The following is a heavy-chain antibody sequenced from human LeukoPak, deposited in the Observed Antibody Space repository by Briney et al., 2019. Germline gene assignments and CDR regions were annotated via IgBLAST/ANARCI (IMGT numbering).Heavy chain of an antibody. CDR2: IYYSGST. J-gene: IGHJ3*02. CDR3: ARPSRVGGVGFRSGAFDI. D-gene: IGHD3-10*01. CDR1: GGSISSYY. Sequence: SETLSLTCTVSGGSISSYYWSWIRQPPGKGLEWIGYIYYSGSTNYNPSLKSRVTISVDTSKNQFSLKLSSVTAADTAVYYCARPSRVGGVGFRSGAFDIWGQGTMVTVSS. V-gene: IGHV4-59*08.